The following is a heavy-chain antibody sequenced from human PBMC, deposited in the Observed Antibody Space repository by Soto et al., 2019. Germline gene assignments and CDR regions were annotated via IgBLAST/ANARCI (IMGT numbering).Heavy chain of an antibody. V-gene: IGHV4-31*03. CDR3: ARDRSTGGWFDP. Sequence: TLSLTCTVSGGSISSGGYYWSWIRQHPGKGLEWIGYIYYSGSTYYNPSLKSRVTISVDTSKNQFSLKLSSVTAADTAVYYCARDRSTGGWFDPWGQGTLVTVSS. D-gene: IGHD2-8*02. CDR1: GGSISSGGYY. CDR2: IYYSGST. J-gene: IGHJ5*02.